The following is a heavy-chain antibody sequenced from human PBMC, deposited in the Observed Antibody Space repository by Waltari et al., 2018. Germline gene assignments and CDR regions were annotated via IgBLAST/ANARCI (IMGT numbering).Heavy chain of an antibody. CDR2: LMWSCEI. CDR3: IKDDLPGGAGY. V-gene: IGHV3-9*01. CDR1: GFTFAEHA. J-gene: IGHJ4*02. Sequence: DVQSVVSGGGLVQPGRPLSRPWAGFGFTFAEHAMHWVRQAPGKGLEWVSSLMWSCEIDFADSVKGRFTISRDSARNSLYLQMNSLRDEDTAFYYCIKDDLPGGAGYWGQGALVTVSS. D-gene: IGHD7-27*01.